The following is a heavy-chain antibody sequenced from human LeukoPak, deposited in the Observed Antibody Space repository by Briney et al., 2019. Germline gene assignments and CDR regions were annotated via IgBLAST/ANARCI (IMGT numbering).Heavy chain of an antibody. V-gene: IGHV4-4*02. J-gene: IGHJ4*02. CDR3: ARDYGDYAEEGGFDY. Sequence: PSETLSLTCTVSGASISSSKWWSWLRQPPGKGLEWIGEVIHSGNTNYNPSLKSRVTISVDKSKNQFSLRLSSVTAADTAVYYCARDYGDYAEEGGFDYWGQGTLVTVSS. CDR1: GASISSSKW. D-gene: IGHD4-17*01. CDR2: VIHSGNT.